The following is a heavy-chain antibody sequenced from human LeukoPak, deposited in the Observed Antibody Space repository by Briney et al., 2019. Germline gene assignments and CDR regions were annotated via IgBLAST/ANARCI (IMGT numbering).Heavy chain of an antibody. D-gene: IGHD6-13*01. CDR3: AREPRIAAAVQDAFDI. CDR1: GFTFDDYG. J-gene: IGHJ3*02. V-gene: IGHV3-20*04. Sequence: GGSLRLSCAASGFTFDDYGMSWVRHAPGKGLEWVSGINWNGGSTGYADSVKGRFTISRDNAKNSLYLQMNSLRAEDTALYYCAREPRIAAAVQDAFDIWGQGTMVTVSS. CDR2: INWNGGST.